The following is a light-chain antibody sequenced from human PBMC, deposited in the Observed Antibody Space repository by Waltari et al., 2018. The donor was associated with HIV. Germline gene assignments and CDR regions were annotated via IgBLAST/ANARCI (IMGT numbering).Light chain of an antibody. CDR2: AAS. J-gene: IGKJ3*01. Sequence: DILMSQTPSPPSAQVGDRVSVACRASQTSSSYLNWYQQKPGKAPTLLISAASTLQSGVPSRFSGSVSGAEFTLTISNLQPEDFATYYCQQSYSSPLTFGPGTKVDVK. V-gene: IGKV1-39*01. CDR3: QQSYSSPLT. CDR1: QTSSSY.